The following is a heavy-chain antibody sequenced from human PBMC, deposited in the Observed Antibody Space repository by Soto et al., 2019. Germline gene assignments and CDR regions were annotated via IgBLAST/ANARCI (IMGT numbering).Heavy chain of an antibody. J-gene: IGHJ4*01. CDR2: IRTQTDGVTT. V-gene: IGHV3-15*01. CDR3: ASLRATYIHY. CDR1: GFTLSSDA. Sequence: GRSLRLSCAACGFTLSSDAMTWARQAPGRGLEWLALIRTQTDGVTTAYAAPVQGRFTIPSDDSKSTLDLQIENIRTEDTGVYYCASLRATYIHYCGHGTLVTVYS.